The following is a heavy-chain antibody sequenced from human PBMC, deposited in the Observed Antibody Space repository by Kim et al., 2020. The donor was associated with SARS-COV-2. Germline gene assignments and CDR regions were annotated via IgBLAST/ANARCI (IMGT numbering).Heavy chain of an antibody. CDR3: ARGLAVAGMGGDF. J-gene: IGHJ4*02. Sequence: YNGDSVRGRFTISRDNGKNSLYLQMNSLRAEDTALYYCARGLAVAGMGGDFWGQGTLVTVSS. D-gene: IGHD6-19*01. V-gene: IGHV3-48*03.